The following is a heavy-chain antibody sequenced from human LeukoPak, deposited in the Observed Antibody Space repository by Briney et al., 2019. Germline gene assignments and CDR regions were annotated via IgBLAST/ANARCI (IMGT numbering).Heavy chain of an antibody. J-gene: IGHJ5*02. CDR1: GYTFTDYT. V-gene: IGHV1-2*02. Sequence: ASVKVSCKASGYTFTDYTVHWVRQALGQGLEWMGCINPYSGDTNSAQRFQGRVTMTRDTSISTAYMELSSLRSEDTAVYYCARGRGRDNWFDPWGQGTLVTVSS. CDR3: ARGRGRDNWFDP. CDR2: INPYSGDT.